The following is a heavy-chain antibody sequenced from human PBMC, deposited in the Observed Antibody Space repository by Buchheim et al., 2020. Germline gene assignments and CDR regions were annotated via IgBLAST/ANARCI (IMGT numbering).Heavy chain of an antibody. D-gene: IGHD6-19*01. CDR3: ATRYSSGWFYFDY. J-gene: IGHJ4*02. CDR1: GGPISSYY. Sequence: QVQLQESGPGLVKPSETLSLTCTVSGGPISSYYWSWIRQPPGKGLEWIGYIYYSGSTNYNPSLKSRVPISVDTSKNQFSLKLSSVTAADTAVYYCATRYSSGWFYFDYWGQGTL. V-gene: IGHV4-59*01. CDR2: IYYSGST.